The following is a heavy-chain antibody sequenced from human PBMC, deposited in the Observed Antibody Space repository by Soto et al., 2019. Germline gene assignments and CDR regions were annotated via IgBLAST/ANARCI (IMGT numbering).Heavy chain of an antibody. CDR2: IYYSGTT. CDR1: GDSIMRDSYY. J-gene: IGHJ6*02. CDR3: ARHLTYCSAGSCYSDFPYYGMDV. V-gene: IGHV4-31*02. D-gene: IGHD2-15*01. Sequence: PSETLSLTWTVSGDSIMRDSYYWNWIRQHPGKGLEWIGYIYYSGTTAYNPSLKTRVTISPDTSKNQFSLKLSSVTAADTAVYYCARHLTYCSAGSCYSDFPYYGMDVWGQGTTVTAP.